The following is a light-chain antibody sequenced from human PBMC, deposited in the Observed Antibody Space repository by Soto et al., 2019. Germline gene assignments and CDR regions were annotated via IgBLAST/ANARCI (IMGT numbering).Light chain of an antibody. CDR1: FSGVGPHDY. V-gene: IGLV2-14*03. CDR2: DVT. J-gene: IGLJ1*01. CDR3: CSYTTSSTYV. Sequence: QSVLTQPASVSGSPGQSITISCTGSFSGVGPHDYVSWYQQHPGKAPKLVIYDVTNRPSGVSGRFSGSKSGNTASLTISGLQAEDEADYYCCSYTTSSTYVFGTGTKVTVL.